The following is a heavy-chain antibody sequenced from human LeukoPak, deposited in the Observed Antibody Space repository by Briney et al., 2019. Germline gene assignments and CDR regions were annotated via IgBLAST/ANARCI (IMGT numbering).Heavy chain of an antibody. Sequence: SETLSLTCTVSGGSISSYYWSWNRQPPGKGLEWIGYIYTSGSTNYNPSLKSRVTISVDTSKNQFSLKLSSVTAADTAVYYCARVVRHYYYYYMDVWGKGTTVTVSS. CDR2: IYTSGST. D-gene: IGHD3-10*01. V-gene: IGHV4-4*09. CDR1: GGSISSYY. J-gene: IGHJ6*03. CDR3: ARVVRHYYYYYMDV.